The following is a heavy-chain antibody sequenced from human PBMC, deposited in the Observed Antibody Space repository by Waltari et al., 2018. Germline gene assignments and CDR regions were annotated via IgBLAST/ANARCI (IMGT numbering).Heavy chain of an antibody. CDR2: ISYDGSNK. Sequence: QVQLVESGGGVVQPGRSLRLSCAASGFTFSSYAMHWVRQAPGKGLEGVAVISYDGSNKYYADSVKGLFTISRDNSKNTLYLQMNSLRAEDTAVYYCARGQQWLVRNFDYWGQGTLVTVSS. V-gene: IGHV3-30*04. J-gene: IGHJ4*02. CDR1: GFTFSSYA. CDR3: ARGQQWLVRNFDY. D-gene: IGHD6-19*01.